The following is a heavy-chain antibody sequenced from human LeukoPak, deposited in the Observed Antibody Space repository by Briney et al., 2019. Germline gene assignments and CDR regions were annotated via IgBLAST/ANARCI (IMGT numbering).Heavy chain of an antibody. Sequence: GGSLRLSCAASGLTFSSYSMNWVRQAPGKGLEWVSSISSSSSYIYYADSVKGRFTISRDNAKNSLYLQMNSLRAEDTAVYYCARWDYGSGSYGLDYWGQGTLVTVSS. CDR1: GLTFSSYS. V-gene: IGHV3-21*01. CDR2: ISSSSSYI. CDR3: ARWDYGSGSYGLDY. D-gene: IGHD3-10*01. J-gene: IGHJ4*02.